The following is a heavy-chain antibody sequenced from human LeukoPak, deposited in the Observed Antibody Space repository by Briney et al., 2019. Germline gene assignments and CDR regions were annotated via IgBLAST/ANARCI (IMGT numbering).Heavy chain of an antibody. D-gene: IGHD3-16*01. V-gene: IGHV4-61*02. CDR1: GGSISSGSYY. J-gene: IGHJ4*02. CDR3: AREGPFGGVTTDRVDY. CDR2: IYTSGST. Sequence: SQTLSLTCTVSGGSISSGSYYWSWIRQPAGKGLEWIGRIYTSGSTNYNPSLKSRVTISVDTPKNQFSLKLSSVTAADTAVYYCAREGPFGGVTTDRVDYWGQGTLVTVSS.